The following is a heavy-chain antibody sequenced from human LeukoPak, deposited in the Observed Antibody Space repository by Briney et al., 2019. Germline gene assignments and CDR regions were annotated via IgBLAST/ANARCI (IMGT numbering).Heavy chain of an antibody. V-gene: IGHV4-39*01. CDR2: IYYSGST. CDR3: ARTYSGSYQDY. J-gene: IGHJ4*02. CDR1: GGSISSSSYY. D-gene: IGHD1-26*01. Sequence: PSETLSLTRTVSGGSISSSSYYWGWIRQPPGKGLEWIGSIYYSGSTYYNPSLKSRVTISVDTSKNQFSLKLSSVTAADTAVYYCARTYSGSYQDYWGQGTLVTVSS.